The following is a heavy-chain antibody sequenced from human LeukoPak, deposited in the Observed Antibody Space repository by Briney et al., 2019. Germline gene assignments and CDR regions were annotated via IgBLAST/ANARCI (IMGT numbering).Heavy chain of an antibody. CDR3: ATVEGNYGH. V-gene: IGHV3-72*01. CDR1: GFTFSSYG. J-gene: IGHJ1*01. D-gene: IGHD1-7*01. CDR2: ARNKPKGYTT. Sequence: GGSLRLSCAASGFTFSSYGMHWVRQAPGKGLEWVGRARNKPKGYTTVYAASVKGRFTISRDDSKDSLYLQMNSLKTDDTAVYYCATVEGNYGHWGQGTLVTVSS.